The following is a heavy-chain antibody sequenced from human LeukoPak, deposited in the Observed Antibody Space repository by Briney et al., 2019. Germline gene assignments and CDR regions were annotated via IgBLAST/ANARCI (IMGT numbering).Heavy chain of an antibody. Sequence: ASVKVSCKATGYTFTYYGISWVRQPPGRGLEWMGWISAYNGNTNYAQKLQGRVTMTTDTSTSTAYMELRSLRSDDTAVYYCARAPRPITYYFDYWGRGTLVTVSS. J-gene: IGHJ4*02. CDR3: ARAPRPITYYFDY. CDR2: ISAYNGNT. CDR1: GYTFTYYG. V-gene: IGHV1-18*01. D-gene: IGHD5-12*01.